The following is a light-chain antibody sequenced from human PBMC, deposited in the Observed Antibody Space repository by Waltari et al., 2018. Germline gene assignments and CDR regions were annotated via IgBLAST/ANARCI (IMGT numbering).Light chain of an antibody. J-gene: IGKJ1*01. CDR2: DAS. Sequence: DIEMTQSPSSLSASVGDRVIITCRASQSIGPYINWYQQNPGTAPKLLIYDASILQTGVPSKFSGSGSGTVFTLTISSLQPEDFATYYCQQNSNVPPTFGLGTKVEIK. CDR1: QSIGPY. CDR3: QQNSNVPPT. V-gene: IGKV1-39*01.